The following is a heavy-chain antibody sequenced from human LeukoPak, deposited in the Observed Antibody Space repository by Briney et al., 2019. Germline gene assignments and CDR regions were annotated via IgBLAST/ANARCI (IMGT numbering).Heavy chain of an antibody. V-gene: IGHV3-33*01. CDR1: GFTFSSYG. Sequence: PGRSLRLSCAASGFTFSSYGVHWVRQAPGKGLEWVAVIWYDGSNKYYADSVKGRFTISRDNSKNTLYLQMNSLRAEDTAVYYCARVRHCSGGSCYYFDYWGQGTLVTVSS. CDR3: ARVRHCSGGSCYYFDY. CDR2: IWYDGSNK. D-gene: IGHD2-15*01. J-gene: IGHJ4*02.